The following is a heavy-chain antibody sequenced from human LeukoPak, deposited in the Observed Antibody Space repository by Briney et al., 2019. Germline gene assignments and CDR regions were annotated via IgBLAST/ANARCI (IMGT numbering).Heavy chain of an antibody. CDR3: ARDYTGYFP. CDR2: IKTDGSEK. CDR1: GFTFDTYS. D-gene: IGHD3-9*01. Sequence: PGGSLRLSCATSGFTFDTYSMNWVRQAPGKGLEWVANIKTDGSEKYYVDSVKGRFTISRDNAKNSLYLQMNSLRAEDTAVYYCARDYTGYFPWGQGTLVIVSS. J-gene: IGHJ5*02. V-gene: IGHV3-7*03.